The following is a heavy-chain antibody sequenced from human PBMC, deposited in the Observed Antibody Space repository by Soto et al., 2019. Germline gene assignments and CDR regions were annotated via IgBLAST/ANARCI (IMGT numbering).Heavy chain of an antibody. J-gene: IGHJ4*02. V-gene: IGHV3-23*01. CDR3: AKRYSSSWKTFDY. CDR1: GFTFSSYA. Sequence: SGFTFSSYAMSWVRQAPGKGLEWVSAISGRDGSTYYADSVKGRFIISRDDSKNTLYLQVNSLRAEDTAVYYCAKRYSSSWKTFDYWGQGTQVTVSS. CDR2: ISGRDGST. D-gene: IGHD6-13*01.